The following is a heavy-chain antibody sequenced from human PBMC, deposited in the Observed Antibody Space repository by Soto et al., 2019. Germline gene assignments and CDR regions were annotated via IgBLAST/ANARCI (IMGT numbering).Heavy chain of an antibody. Sequence: SETLSLTCTVSGGSISSGGYYWSWIRQHPGKGLEWIGYIYYSGSTYYNPSLKSRVTISVDTSKNQFSLKLSSVTAADTAVYYCAKMEWLLEQNWFDPWGQGTLVTVSS. CDR1: GGSISSGGYY. D-gene: IGHD3-3*01. V-gene: IGHV4-31*03. CDR2: IYYSGST. J-gene: IGHJ5*02. CDR3: AKMEWLLEQNWFDP.